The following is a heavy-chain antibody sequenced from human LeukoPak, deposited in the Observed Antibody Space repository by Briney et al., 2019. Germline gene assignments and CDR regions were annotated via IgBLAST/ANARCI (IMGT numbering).Heavy chain of an antibody. J-gene: IGHJ6*02. D-gene: IGHD4-17*01. CDR1: GGSISSSTYY. CDR3: ARIGDPRDYYGMDV. V-gene: IGHV4-39*01. CDR2: IYYTGST. Sequence: SETLSLTCSVSGGSISSSTYYWGWIRQPPGKGLEWIGSIYYTGSTYYTPSLKSRVTISVDTSKNQFSLRLSSVTAADTAVYYCARIGDPRDYYGMDVWGQGTTVTVSS.